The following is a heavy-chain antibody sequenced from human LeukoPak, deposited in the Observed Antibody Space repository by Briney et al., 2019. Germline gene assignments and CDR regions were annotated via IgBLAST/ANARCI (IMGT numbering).Heavy chain of an antibody. Sequence: GRSLRLSCAASGFTFSSYGMHWVRQAPGKGLEWVAVISYDGSNKYYADSVKGRFTISRDNSKNTLYLQMNSLRAEDTAVYYCAKSATGDYPGYWGQGTLVTVSS. J-gene: IGHJ4*02. CDR1: GFTFSSYG. D-gene: IGHD4-17*01. CDR2: ISYDGSNK. V-gene: IGHV3-30*18. CDR3: AKSATGDYPGY.